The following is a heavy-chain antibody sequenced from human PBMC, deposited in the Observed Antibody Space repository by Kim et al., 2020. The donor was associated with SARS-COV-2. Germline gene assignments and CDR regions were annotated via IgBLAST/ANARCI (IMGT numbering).Heavy chain of an antibody. CDR2: IYYSGST. Sequence: SETLSLTCTVSGGSISSYYWSWIRQPPGKGLEWIGYIYYSGSTNYNPSLTSRVTISVDTAKNQFSLKLRSVTAADTAVYYCARLSRYGSGSCLDYWVQGTLVTVSS. V-gene: IGHV4-59*01. CDR1: GGSISSYY. CDR3: ARLSRYGSGSCLDY. D-gene: IGHD3-10*01. J-gene: IGHJ4*02.